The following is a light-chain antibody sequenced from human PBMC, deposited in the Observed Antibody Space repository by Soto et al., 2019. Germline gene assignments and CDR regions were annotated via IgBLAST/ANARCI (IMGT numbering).Light chain of an antibody. V-gene: IGKV3-15*01. J-gene: IGKJ1*01. CDR2: GAS. Sequence: EIVMTQSPATLSVSPGERATLSCRASQSVSGNLAWYQQKPGQAPRLLIYGASTRATGIPARFSGSGSGTEFTLTISSLQSEDFAVYYCQQYNNRPTFGQGTKVDIK. CDR1: QSVSGN. CDR3: QQYNNRPT.